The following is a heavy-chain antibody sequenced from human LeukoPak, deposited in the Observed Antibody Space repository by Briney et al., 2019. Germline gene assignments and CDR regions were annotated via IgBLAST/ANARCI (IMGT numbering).Heavy chain of an antibody. J-gene: IGHJ4*02. V-gene: IGHV3-23*01. CDR1: GFIFTTYW. CDR3: ARKAQYNGHYPLDY. D-gene: IGHD1-7*01. Sequence: GGSLRLSCAASGFIFTTYWMSWVRQAPGKGLEWVSGTSDRGDYTYYADSVKGRFTISRDISKNTLFLQMNSLRAEDTALYFCARKAQYNGHYPLDYWGQGTLVTVSS. CDR2: TSDRGDYT.